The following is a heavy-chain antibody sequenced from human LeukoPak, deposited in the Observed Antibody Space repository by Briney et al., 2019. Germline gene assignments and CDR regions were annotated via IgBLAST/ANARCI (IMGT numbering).Heavy chain of an antibody. CDR3: ARESSGWYYFDY. J-gene: IGHJ4*02. Sequence: SSETLSLTCTVSGGSISSSGYYWGWIRQPPGKGLEWIGSVDYTGITSHSPSLKSRVTISVDTSKNQFSLKLSSVTAADTAVYYCARESSGWYYFDYWGQGTLVTVSS. D-gene: IGHD6-19*01. V-gene: IGHV4-39*07. CDR2: VDYTGIT. CDR1: GGSISSSGYY.